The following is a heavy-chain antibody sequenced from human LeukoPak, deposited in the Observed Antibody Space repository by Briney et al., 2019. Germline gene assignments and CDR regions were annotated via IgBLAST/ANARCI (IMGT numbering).Heavy chain of an antibody. D-gene: IGHD3-10*01. CDR1: GASISPYY. V-gene: IGHV4-4*07. CDR2: LYLSGSS. CDR3: ARDLSGSLYFDY. J-gene: IGHJ4*02. Sequence: SETLSLTCTVSGASISPYYWNWIRQPAGKGLEWIGRLYLSGSSDYNPSLKSRVTMSVDTSRNQFSLRVTSVTAADTAIYYCARDLSGSLYFDYWGQGILVTVSA.